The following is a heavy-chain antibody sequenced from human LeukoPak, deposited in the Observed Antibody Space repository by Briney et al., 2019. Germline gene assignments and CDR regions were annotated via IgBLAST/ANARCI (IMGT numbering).Heavy chain of an antibody. CDR3: AGPGAGDLDY. V-gene: IGHV4-34*01. CDR1: GGPFGVYY. J-gene: IGHJ4*02. Sequence: SETLSLTCAVYGGPFGVYYWSWVRQPPGKGLEWIGEINHSGSTNYNPSLKSRVSISVDTSKNHFSLRLSSVTAADTAVYYCAGPGAGDLDYWGQGTPVTVSS. D-gene: IGHD3-10*01. CDR2: INHSGST.